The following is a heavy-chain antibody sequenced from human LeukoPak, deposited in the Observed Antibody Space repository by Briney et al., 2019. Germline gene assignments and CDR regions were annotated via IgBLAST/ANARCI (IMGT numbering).Heavy chain of an antibody. Sequence: PGGSLRLSCVLSGFSFSSYATSWVRQAPGKGLEWVSAISGSGDITYFADSVQGRFTVSRDSSKSTVYLQMNSLRAEDTAVYYCAKPHFDYWGQGTLVTVSS. CDR2: ISGSGDIT. CDR3: AKPHFDY. J-gene: IGHJ4*02. CDR1: GFSFSSYA. V-gene: IGHV3-23*01.